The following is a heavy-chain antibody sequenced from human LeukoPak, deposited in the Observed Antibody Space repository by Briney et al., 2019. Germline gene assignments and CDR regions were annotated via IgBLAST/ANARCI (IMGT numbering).Heavy chain of an antibody. CDR2: IIPIFGTA. CDR3: ATGKGDDYPDY. V-gene: IGHV1-69*05. D-gene: IGHD3-16*01. Sequence: SVKVSCKASGGTFISYAISWVRQAPGQGLEWMGGIIPIFGTANYAQKFQGRVTITTDESTSTAYMELSSLRSEDTAVYYCATGKGDDYPDYWGQGTLVTVSS. CDR1: GGTFISYA. J-gene: IGHJ4*02.